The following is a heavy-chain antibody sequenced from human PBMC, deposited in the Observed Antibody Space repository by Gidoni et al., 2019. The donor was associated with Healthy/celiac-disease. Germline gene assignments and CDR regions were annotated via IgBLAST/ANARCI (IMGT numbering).Heavy chain of an antibody. CDR3: ARDRSESYYGSGSLMDF. CDR2: IYYSGST. D-gene: IGHD3-10*01. J-gene: IGHJ6*02. CDR1: GGSISSYY. Sequence: QVQLQESGPGLVKPSETLSLTCTVSGGSISSYYWSWIRQPPGKGLEWIGYIYYSGSTNYNPSLKSRVTISVDTSKNQFSLKLSSVTAADTAVYYCARDRSESYYGSGSLMDFWGQGTTVTVSS. V-gene: IGHV4-59*01.